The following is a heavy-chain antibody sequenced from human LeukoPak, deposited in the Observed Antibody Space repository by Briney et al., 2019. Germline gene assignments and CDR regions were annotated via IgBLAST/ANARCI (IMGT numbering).Heavy chain of an antibody. CDR3: ARGEFCSSTSCYDILDY. V-gene: IGHV3-66*01. CDR2: IYSGGST. Sequence: GGSLRLSCAASGFTVSSNYMSWVRQAPGKGLEWVSVIYSGGSTYYADSVKGRFTISRDNSKNTLYLQMNSLRAEDTAVYYCARGEFCSSTSCYDILDYWGQGTLVTVSS. CDR1: GFTVSSNY. D-gene: IGHD2-2*01. J-gene: IGHJ4*02.